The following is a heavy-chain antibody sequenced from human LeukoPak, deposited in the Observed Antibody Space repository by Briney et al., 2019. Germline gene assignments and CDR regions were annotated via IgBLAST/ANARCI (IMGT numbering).Heavy chain of an antibody. CDR1: GGSISSYY. CDR3: ARDRYYDYVWGSYRSTPFDY. CDR2: ISYSGST. D-gene: IGHD3-16*02. V-gene: IGHV4-59*12. J-gene: IGHJ4*02. Sequence: SETLSLTCTVSGGSISSYYWSWIRQPPGKGLEWIGYISYSGSTNYNPPLKSRVTISVDTSKNQFSLKLSSVTAADTAVYYCARDRYYDYVWGSYRSTPFDYWGQGTLVTVSS.